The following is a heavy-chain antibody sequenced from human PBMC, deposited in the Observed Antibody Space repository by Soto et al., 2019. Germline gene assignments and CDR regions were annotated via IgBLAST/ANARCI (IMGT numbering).Heavy chain of an antibody. D-gene: IGHD2-8*01. CDR2: IKSKTDGGTT. CDR1: GCTFSNAW. CDR3: TTASYSSNGVCYTVYYFDY. J-gene: IGHJ4*02. Sequence: EVQLVESGGDLVKPGGSLRLSCEASGCTFSNAWMNWVRQAPGKGLEWVGRIKSKTDGGTTDYVAPVKGRFTISRDDSKNTLSLHMNSLKTEDTAVYYCTTASYSSNGVCYTVYYFDYWGQGTLVTVSS. V-gene: IGHV3-15*07.